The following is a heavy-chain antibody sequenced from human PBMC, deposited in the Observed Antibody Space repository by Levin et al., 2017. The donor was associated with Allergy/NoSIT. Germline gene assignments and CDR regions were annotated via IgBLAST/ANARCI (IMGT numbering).Heavy chain of an antibody. D-gene: IGHD3-10*01. V-gene: IGHV3-30*03. J-gene: IGHJ4*02. Sequence: SCAASGLSFSDYGMHWVRQAPDSGLEWVALITSDGSNKFYADSVKGRFIISRDNSRNILYLELNSLRPDDTAVYYCASRGSFDHWGQGTLVTVSS. CDR2: ITSDGSNK. CDR3: ASRGSFDH. CDR1: GLSFSDYG.